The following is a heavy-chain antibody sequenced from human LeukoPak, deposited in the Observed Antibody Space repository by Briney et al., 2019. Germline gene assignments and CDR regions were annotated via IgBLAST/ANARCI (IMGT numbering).Heavy chain of an antibody. CDR2: ISSSGSTI. D-gene: IGHD3-22*01. CDR1: GFTFSNCE. V-gene: IGHV3-48*03. CDR3: ATQDGYDNSGHYGY. J-gene: IGHJ4*02. Sequence: SGGSLRLSCAASGFTFSNCEMNWVRQPPGKRLEWVSYISSSGSTIFYADSVKGRFTISRDNSKNTLYLQMNSLRAEDTAVYYCATQDGYDNSGHYGYWGQGTLVTVSS.